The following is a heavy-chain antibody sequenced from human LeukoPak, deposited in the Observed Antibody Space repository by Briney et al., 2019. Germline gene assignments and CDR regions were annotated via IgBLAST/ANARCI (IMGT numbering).Heavy chain of an antibody. Sequence: GGSLRLSCAASGFTFSSYGMNWVRQAPGKGLEWVSSISSSGIYIYYGDSLKGRFTISRDNAKNSLYLQMNSLRAEDTAVYYCAQARRGTTYYFDYWGQGTLVTVSS. CDR2: ISSSGIYI. D-gene: IGHD1-1*01. J-gene: IGHJ4*02. CDR1: GFTFSSYG. V-gene: IGHV3-21*01. CDR3: AQARRGTTYYFDY.